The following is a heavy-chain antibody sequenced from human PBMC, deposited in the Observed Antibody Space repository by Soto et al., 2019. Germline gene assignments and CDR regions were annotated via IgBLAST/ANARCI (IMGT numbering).Heavy chain of an antibody. J-gene: IGHJ4*02. CDR2: IRSKANSYAT. V-gene: IGHV3-73*01. D-gene: IGHD3-3*01. Sequence: GGSLRLSCAASGFTFSGSAMHWVRQASGKGLEWVGRIRSKANSYATAYAASVKGRFTNSRDDSKNTAYLQMNSLKTEDTAVYYCTTTYDFWSGFVDYWGQGTLVTVSS. CDR3: TTTYDFWSGFVDY. CDR1: GFTFSGSA.